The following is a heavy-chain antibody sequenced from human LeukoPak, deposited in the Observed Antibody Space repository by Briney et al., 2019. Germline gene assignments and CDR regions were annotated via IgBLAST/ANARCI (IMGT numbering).Heavy chain of an antibody. CDR1: GGSISSYY. CDR3: ARHGTHKYQLLSMDS. J-gene: IGHJ4*02. D-gene: IGHD2-2*01. V-gene: IGHV4-59*08. CDR2: IYYSGST. Sequence: SETLSLTCTVSGGSISSYYWGWIRQPPGKGLEWIGYIYYSGSTNYNPSLKSRVTISVDTSRNQFSLKLSPVTAADTAVYYCARHGTHKYQLLSMDSWGQGTLVTVSS.